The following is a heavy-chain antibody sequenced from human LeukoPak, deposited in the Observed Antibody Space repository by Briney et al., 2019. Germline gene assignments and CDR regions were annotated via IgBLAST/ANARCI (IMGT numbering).Heavy chain of an antibody. CDR1: GYTFTSYD. CDR3: ARRSSSWCYYYYGMDV. J-gene: IGHJ6*02. V-gene: IGHV1-8*01. CDR2: MNPNSGNT. Sequence: ASVKVSCKASGYTFTSYDINWVRQATGQGLEWMGWMNPNSGNTGYAQKFQGRVTMTRNTSISTAYMELSSLRSEDTAVYYCARRSSSWCYYYYGMDVWGQGTTVTVSS. D-gene: IGHD6-13*01.